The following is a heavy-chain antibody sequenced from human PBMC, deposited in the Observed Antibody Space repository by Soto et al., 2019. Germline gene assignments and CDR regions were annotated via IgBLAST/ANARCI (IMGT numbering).Heavy chain of an antibody. CDR2: IIPILGIA. J-gene: IGHJ5*02. V-gene: IGHV1-69*04. CDR3: ARDLTSNPGVWFDP. D-gene: IGHD4-4*01. Sequence: GASVKVSCKASGGTFSSYTISWVRQAPGQGLEWMGRIIPILGIANYAQKFQGRVTITADKSTSTAYMELSSLRSEDTAVYYCARDLTSNPGVWFDPRGQGTLVTVSS. CDR1: GGTFSSYT.